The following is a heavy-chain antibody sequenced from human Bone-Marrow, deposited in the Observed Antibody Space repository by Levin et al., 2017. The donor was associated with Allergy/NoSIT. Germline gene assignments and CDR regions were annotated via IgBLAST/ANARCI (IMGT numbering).Heavy chain of an antibody. CDR2: FDDSGNS. CDR3: ARGADNPDSSDYYYFGFDI. V-gene: IGHV4-59*01. J-gene: IGHJ3*02. Sequence: SETLSLTCTVSDVSIRTYYWSWIRQPPGKGLEWIGYFDDSGNSKYNPSLKSRATISVDTSNNRFSLMVTSVTAADTAVYYCARGADNPDSSDYYYFGFDIWGQGTLVTVSS. D-gene: IGHD3-22*01. CDR1: DVSIRTYY.